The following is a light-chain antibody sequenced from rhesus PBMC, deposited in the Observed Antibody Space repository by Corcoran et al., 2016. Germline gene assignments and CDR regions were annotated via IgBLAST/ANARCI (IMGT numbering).Light chain of an antibody. CDR2: EAS. V-gene: IGKV1-25*01. CDR3: QHYYSIPYS. J-gene: IGKJ2*01. CDR1: QGITND. Sequence: DIQMTQSPSSLSASVGDRVTITCRASQGITNDLAWYQQKPGETPKLLSSEASTLRSGIPSRFSGSGSGTDFTLPISSLQSEDVATYSCQHYYSIPYSFVQGTKVEIK.